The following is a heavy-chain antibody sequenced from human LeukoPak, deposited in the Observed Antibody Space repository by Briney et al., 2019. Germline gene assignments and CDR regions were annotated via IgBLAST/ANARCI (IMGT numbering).Heavy chain of an antibody. CDR1: GFPFSDFS. CDR2: TNCGGTST. Sequence: GGSLRLSCATPGFPFSDFSMSSVRQAPGKGLEWISPTNCGGTSTYYAESVKGRFTISRDNSKNTLYLQMSSLRVEDTAGYYCAKQSYARSLGEGGPGTLVSVSS. V-gene: IGHV3-23*01. CDR3: AKQSYARSLGE. J-gene: IGHJ4*02. D-gene: IGHD2-8*01.